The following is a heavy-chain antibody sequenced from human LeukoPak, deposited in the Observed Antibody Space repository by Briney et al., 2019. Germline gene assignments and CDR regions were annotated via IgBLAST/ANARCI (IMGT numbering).Heavy chain of an antibody. J-gene: IGHJ4*02. CDR1: GFTFSSYG. D-gene: IGHD1-26*01. CDR2: ISYDGSNK. V-gene: IGHV3-30*03. Sequence: PGGSLRLSCAASGFTFSSYGMHWVRQAPGKGLEWVAVISYDGSNKHYADSVKGRFTISRDNSKNTLYLQMNSLRAEDTAVYYCVVHSATSCYWGQGTLVTVSS. CDR3: VVHSATSCY.